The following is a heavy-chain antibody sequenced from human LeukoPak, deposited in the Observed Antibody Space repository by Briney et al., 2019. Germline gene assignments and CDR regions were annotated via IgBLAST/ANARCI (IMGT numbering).Heavy chain of an antibody. V-gene: IGHV4-39*01. Sequence: SETLSLTCTVSGGSVSSSSYYWGWIRQPPGKGLEWIGSIYYSGSTYYNPSLKSRVTISVDTSKNQFSLKLSSVTAADTAVYYCARQGVYYYDRVDYWGQGTLVTVSS. J-gene: IGHJ4*02. CDR1: GGSVSSSSYY. CDR3: ARQGVYYYDRVDY. D-gene: IGHD3-22*01. CDR2: IYYSGST.